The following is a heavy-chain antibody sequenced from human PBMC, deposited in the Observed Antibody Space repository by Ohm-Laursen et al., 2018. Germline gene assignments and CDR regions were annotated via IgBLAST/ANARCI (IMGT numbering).Heavy chain of an antibody. D-gene: IGHD6-19*01. V-gene: IGHV1-2*02. Sequence: GASVKVSCKASGYTFAGYYMHWVRQAPGQGLEWMGWINLNSGGTNYAQKFQGRVTMTRDTSISTAYMELSGLRSDDTAVYYCAREQKEAVAGSFDYWGQGTLVTVSS. CDR3: AREQKEAVAGSFDY. CDR1: GYTFAGYY. J-gene: IGHJ4*02. CDR2: INLNSGGT.